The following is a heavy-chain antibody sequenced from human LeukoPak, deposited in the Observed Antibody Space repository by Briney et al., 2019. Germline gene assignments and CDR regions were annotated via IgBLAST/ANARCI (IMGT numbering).Heavy chain of an antibody. Sequence: PVGSLRLSCAASGFTFDDYAMHWVRQAPGKGLEWVSGISCNIGSIGYADSVKGRFTISRDNAKNSLYLQMNSLRAEDTALYYCAKDISVTTGWYLGYWGQGTLVTVSS. CDR1: GFTFDDYA. V-gene: IGHV3-9*01. J-gene: IGHJ4*02. D-gene: IGHD4-17*01. CDR3: AKDISVTTGWYLGY. CDR2: ISCNIGSI.